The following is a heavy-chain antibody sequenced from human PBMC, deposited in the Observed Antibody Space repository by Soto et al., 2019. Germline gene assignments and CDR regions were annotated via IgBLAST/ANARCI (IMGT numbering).Heavy chain of an antibody. CDR3: AREGLTGTIGLYYYYGLDV. CDR2: IYYSGST. Sequence: QVQLQESGPGLVKPSETLSLTCTVSGGSISSYYWNWIRQPPGKGLEWIGYIYYSGSTNYNSSLKSRVTISVDTSNNQVSLKLSPVTAADTAVYYCAREGLTGTIGLYYYYGLDVWGQGTTVTVSS. V-gene: IGHV4-59*01. J-gene: IGHJ6*02. CDR1: GGSISSYY. D-gene: IGHD1-7*01.